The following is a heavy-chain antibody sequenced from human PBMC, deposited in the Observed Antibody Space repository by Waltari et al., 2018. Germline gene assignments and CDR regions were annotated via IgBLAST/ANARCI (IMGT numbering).Heavy chain of an antibody. Sequence: EVQLVESGGGLVQPGGSLRLSCAASGFTFSSYWMHWVRQAPGQGLVWVSRINTDGSGTSYADSVKGRFTISRDNAKNTLYLQMNSLRAEDTAVYYCARSGPLWDYYDSSGYYYRDAFDIWGQGTMVTVSS. CDR1: GFTFSSYW. J-gene: IGHJ3*02. D-gene: IGHD3-22*01. V-gene: IGHV3-74*01. CDR3: ARSGPLWDYYDSSGYYYRDAFDI. CDR2: INTDGSGT.